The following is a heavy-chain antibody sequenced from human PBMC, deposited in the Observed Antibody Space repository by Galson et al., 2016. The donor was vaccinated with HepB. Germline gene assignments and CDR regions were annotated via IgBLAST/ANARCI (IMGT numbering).Heavy chain of an antibody. Sequence: SETLSLTCTVSGGSVSSSLYYWGWIRQSPGKGLEWIGSIYYSGSTYYNPSLKSRLSISVDTSRNQFSLKLSSVTAADTAVYFCARHRAAADETESMDVWGQGTTVTVSS. J-gene: IGHJ6*02. D-gene: IGHD6-13*01. V-gene: IGHV4-39*01. CDR1: GGSVSSSLYY. CDR3: ARHRAAADETESMDV. CDR2: IYYSGST.